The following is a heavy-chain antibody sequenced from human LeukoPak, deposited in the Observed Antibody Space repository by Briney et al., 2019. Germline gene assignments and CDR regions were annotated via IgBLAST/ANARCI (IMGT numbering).Heavy chain of an antibody. J-gene: IGHJ4*02. CDR2: ISGSGGST. CDR3: AKQVAPYYYDSSGYYYDY. Sequence: PGGSLRLSCAASGFTFSSYAMSWVRQAPGKGLEWVSAISGSGGSTYYADSVKGRFTISRDNSKNTLYLQMSSLRAEDTAVYYCAKQVAPYYYDSSGYYYDYWGQGTLVTVSS. V-gene: IGHV3-23*01. D-gene: IGHD3-22*01. CDR1: GFTFSSYA.